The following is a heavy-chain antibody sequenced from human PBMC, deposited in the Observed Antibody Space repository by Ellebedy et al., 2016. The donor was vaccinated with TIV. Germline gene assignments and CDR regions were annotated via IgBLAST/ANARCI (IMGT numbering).Heavy chain of an antibody. CDR2: IYTSGST. J-gene: IGHJ3*02. V-gene: IGHV4-4*07. CDR3: AKSLAPAEHGAFDI. D-gene: IGHD6-25*01. CDR1: GGSISSYY. Sequence: MPSETLSLTCTVPGGSISSYYWSWIRQPAGKGLEWIGRIYTSGSTNYNPSLKSPVTISVDTSKNQPSRKLTSVTAAHTAVYYCAKSLAPAEHGAFDIWGQGTMVTVSS.